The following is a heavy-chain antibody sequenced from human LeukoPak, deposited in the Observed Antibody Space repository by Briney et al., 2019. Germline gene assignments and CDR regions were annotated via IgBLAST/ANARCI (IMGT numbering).Heavy chain of an antibody. J-gene: IGHJ4*02. V-gene: IGHV5-51*01. D-gene: IGHD1-26*01. Sequence: GESLKISCKGSGYSFTSFWIGWVRQMPGKGLEWMGIMYPGGPDIRYSPSFQGQVTISADKSISTAYLQWSSLKASDAAMYYCARTVGATIGLDWGQGTLVTVSS. CDR1: GYSFTSFW. CDR3: ARTVGATIGLD. CDR2: MYPGGPDI.